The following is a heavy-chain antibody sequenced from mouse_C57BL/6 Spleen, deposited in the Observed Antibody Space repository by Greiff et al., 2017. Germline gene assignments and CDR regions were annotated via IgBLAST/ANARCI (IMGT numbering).Heavy chain of an antibody. J-gene: IGHJ2*01. CDR1: GYAFSSSW. V-gene: IGHV1-82*01. CDR3: ERSGGNYGYFAY. CDR2: IYPGDGDT. D-gene: IGHD2-1*01. Sequence: QVQLQQSGPELVKPGASVKISCKASGYAFSSSWMNWVKQRPGKGLEWIGRIYPGDGDTNYNGKFKGQATLTANTSSSTAYMQLSSLTSENSAVYFGERSGGNYGYFAYWGQGTTLTVSS.